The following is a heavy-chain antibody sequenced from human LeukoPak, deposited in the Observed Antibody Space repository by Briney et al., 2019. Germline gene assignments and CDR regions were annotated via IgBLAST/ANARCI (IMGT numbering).Heavy chain of an antibody. Sequence: GGSLRLSCAASGFTFSSYWMSWVRQAPGKGLEWVANIKQDGSEKYYVDSVKGRFTISRDNAKNSLYLQMNSLRAEDTAVYYCARIRGVLLSFWFDPWGQGTLVTVSS. CDR1: GFTFSSYW. CDR2: IKQDGSEK. J-gene: IGHJ5*02. V-gene: IGHV3-7*01. CDR3: ARIRGVLLSFWFDP. D-gene: IGHD3-10*01.